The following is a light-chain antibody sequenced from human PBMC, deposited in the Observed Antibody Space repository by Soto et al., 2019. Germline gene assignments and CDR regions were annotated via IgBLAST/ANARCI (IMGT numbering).Light chain of an antibody. CDR3: CAHVGSSTYV. CDR2: EVT. CDR1: SSDGGGYNY. J-gene: IGLJ1*01. V-gene: IGLV2-8*01. Sequence: QSVLTQPPSASGSPGQSVTISCTGTSSDGGGYNYVSWYQQHPGIAPKLMIYEVTTRPSGVPDRFSGSKSDNTASLTVSGLQAEDEADYYCCAHVGSSTYVFGSGTKVTVL.